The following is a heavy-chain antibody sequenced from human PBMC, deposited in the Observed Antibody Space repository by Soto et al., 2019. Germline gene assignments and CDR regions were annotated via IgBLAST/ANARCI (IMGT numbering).Heavy chain of an antibody. CDR1: GGSISSYY. CDR3: ARQFYGSGSGGVFDI. Sequence: SETLSLTCTVSGGSISSYYWSWIRQPPGKGLEWIGYIYYSGSTNYNPSLKSRVTISVDTSKNQFSLKLSSVTAADTAVYYCARQFYGSGSGGVFDIWGQGTMVPVSS. V-gene: IGHV4-59*08. CDR2: IYYSGST. J-gene: IGHJ3*02. D-gene: IGHD3-10*01.